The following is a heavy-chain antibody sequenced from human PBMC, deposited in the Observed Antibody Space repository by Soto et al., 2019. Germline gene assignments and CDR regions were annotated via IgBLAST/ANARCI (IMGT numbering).Heavy chain of an antibody. V-gene: IGHV4-59*01. CDR1: GGSISSYY. CDR2: IYYSGST. Sequence: SETLSLTCTVSGGSISSYYWSWIRQPPGKGLEWIGYIYYSGSTNYNPSLKSRVTISVDTSKNQFSLKLSSVTAADTAVYYCARGRLTDDPELYYDFWSGLYYFDYWGQGTLVTVSS. CDR3: ARGRLTDDPELYYDFWSGLYYFDY. D-gene: IGHD3-3*01. J-gene: IGHJ4*02.